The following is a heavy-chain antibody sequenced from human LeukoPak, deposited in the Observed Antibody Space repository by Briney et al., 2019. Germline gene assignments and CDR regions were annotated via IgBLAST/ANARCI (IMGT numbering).Heavy chain of an antibody. CDR1: GFTFSSYG. V-gene: IGHV3-23*01. Sequence: PGGSLRLSCAASGFTFSSYGMSWVRQAPGKGLEWVSAISGSGGSTYYADSVKGRFTISRDNSKNTLYLQMNSLRAEDTAVYYCAKDLCWFGELSSFDYWGQGTLVTVSS. CDR2: ISGSGGST. D-gene: IGHD3-10*01. CDR3: AKDLCWFGELSSFDY. J-gene: IGHJ4*02.